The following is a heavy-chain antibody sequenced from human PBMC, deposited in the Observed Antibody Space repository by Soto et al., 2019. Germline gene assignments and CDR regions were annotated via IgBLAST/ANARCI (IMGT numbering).Heavy chain of an antibody. V-gene: IGHV4-31*03. J-gene: IGHJ5*02. Sequence: PSETLSLTCTVSGGSISVDYYYWSWIRQHPGKGLEWIGYIYYSGNTYYNPSLKSRVTISVDTSKNQFSLKLSSVTAADTAVYYCAGSLGGWFDPWGQGSLVTVS. D-gene: IGHD3-16*01. CDR3: AGSLGGWFDP. CDR1: GGSISVDYYY. CDR2: IYYSGNT.